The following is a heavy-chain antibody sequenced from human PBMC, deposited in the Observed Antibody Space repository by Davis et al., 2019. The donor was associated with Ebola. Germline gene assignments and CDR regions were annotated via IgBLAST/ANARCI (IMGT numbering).Heavy chain of an antibody. V-gene: IGHV3-15*01. CDR3: TKGDCSGGRCHWDDAFDT. CDR2: SKGKTSGGTA. D-gene: IGHD2-15*01. CDR1: GFTFSNAW. J-gene: IGHJ3*02. Sequence: GESLKISCAASGFTFSNAWMTWVRQAPGKGLEWVGRSKGKTSGGTADYAAPVKGRFTISRDDSRGTFFLQMNSLKTEDTAVYYCTKGDCSGGRCHWDDAFDTWGQGTMVTVSS.